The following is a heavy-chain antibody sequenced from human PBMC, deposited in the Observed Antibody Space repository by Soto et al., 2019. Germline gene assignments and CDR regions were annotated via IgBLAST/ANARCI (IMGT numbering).Heavy chain of an antibody. D-gene: IGHD3-10*01. CDR3: ARGTMVRGVIPNYYGMDV. V-gene: IGHV3-33*01. CDR2: IWYDGSNI. CDR1: GFTFSSYG. Sequence: QVQLVESGGGVVQPGRSLRLSCAASGFTFSSYGMRWVRQAPGKGLEWAAVIWYDGSNIYYADSVKGRFTISRDNSKNTLYLQMNSLRAEDTAVYYCARGTMVRGVIPNYYGMDVWGQGTTVTVSS. J-gene: IGHJ6*02.